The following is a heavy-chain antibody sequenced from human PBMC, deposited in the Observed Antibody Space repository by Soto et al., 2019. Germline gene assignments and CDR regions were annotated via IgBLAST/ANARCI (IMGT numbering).Heavy chain of an antibody. CDR3: AKRIMATIGHFDS. D-gene: IGHD5-12*01. CDR1: GFTFSSYA. J-gene: IGHJ4*02. V-gene: IGHV3-23*01. Sequence: EVQLLESGGGLVQPGMSLRLSCAASGFTFSSYAMSWVRQAPGKGLEWVSAISGIGHSTYYADSVKGRFTISRDNSKNPLYLQMNSLRAEDTAVYYCAKRIMATIGHFDSWGQGTLVTVSS. CDR2: ISGIGHST.